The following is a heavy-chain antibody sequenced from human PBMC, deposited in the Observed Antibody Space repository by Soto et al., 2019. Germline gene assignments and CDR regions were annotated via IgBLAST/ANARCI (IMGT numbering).Heavy chain of an antibody. CDR3: ARSWGYQARNYYYYMDV. D-gene: IGHD2-2*01. Sequence: ASVKVSCKAPGGTFISYTISWVRQAPGQGLEWMGRIIPILGIANYAQKFQGRVTITADKSTSTAYMELSSLRSEDTAVYYCARSWGYQARNYYYYMDVWGKGTTVTVSS. CDR2: IIPILGIA. V-gene: IGHV1-69*02. J-gene: IGHJ6*03. CDR1: GGTFISYT.